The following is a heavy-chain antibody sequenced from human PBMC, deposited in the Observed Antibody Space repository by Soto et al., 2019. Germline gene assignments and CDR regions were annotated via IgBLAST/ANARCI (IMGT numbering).Heavy chain of an antibody. V-gene: IGHV1-3*01. Sequence: ASVKVSCKASGYTFASYARWWVRQAPGQRLEWMGWINAGNGTTKYSQKFQGRVTITRDKSASTAYMELSSLRSEDTAVYYCAVWFGEFLLDYWGQGTLVTVSS. CDR1: GYTFASYA. D-gene: IGHD3-10*01. CDR3: AVWFGEFLLDY. CDR2: INAGNGTT. J-gene: IGHJ4*02.